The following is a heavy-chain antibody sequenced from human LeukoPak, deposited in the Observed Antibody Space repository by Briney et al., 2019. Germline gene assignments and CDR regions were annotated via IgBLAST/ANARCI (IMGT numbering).Heavy chain of an antibody. J-gene: IGHJ6*03. CDR2: INHSGST. D-gene: IGHD1-26*01. V-gene: IGHV4-34*01. Sequence: PSETLSLTCAVYGGSFSGYYWSWIRQPPGKGQEWIGEINHSGSTNYNPSLKSRVTISVDTSKNQFSLKLSSVTAADTAVYYCARGRSGSYYVDYYYYMDVWGKGTTVTVSS. CDR1: GGSFSGYY. CDR3: ARGRSGSYYVDYYYYMDV.